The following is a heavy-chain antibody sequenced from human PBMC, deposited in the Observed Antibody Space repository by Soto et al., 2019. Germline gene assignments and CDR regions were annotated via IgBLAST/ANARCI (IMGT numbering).Heavy chain of an antibody. J-gene: IGHJ6*03. CDR1: GGSFSGYH. CDR3: ARAAGSPYYMDV. V-gene: IGHV4-34*01. CDR2: INHRGST. Sequence: QVQLQQWGAGLLKPSETLSLTCDVYGGSFSGYHWNWIRQSPGKGLEWIGDINHRGSTNYNPSLKSRVTISVYTSKDQFSLRLNSVTAADTAVYYCARAAGSPYYMDVWGKGTTVTVSS.